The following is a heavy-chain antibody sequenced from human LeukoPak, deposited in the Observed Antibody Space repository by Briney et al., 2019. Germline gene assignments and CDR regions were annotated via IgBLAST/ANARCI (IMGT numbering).Heavy chain of an antibody. D-gene: IGHD3-22*01. Sequence: GRSLRLSCAASGFTFSTYGMHWVRQAPGKGLEWVAVISYDGSNKYYADSVKGRFTVSRDNSKNTLYLQMNSRRAEDTALYYCAKGDSGYYTFFDYWGQGTLVTVSS. CDR3: AKGDSGYYTFFDY. CDR2: ISYDGSNK. V-gene: IGHV3-30*18. CDR1: GFTFSTYG. J-gene: IGHJ4*02.